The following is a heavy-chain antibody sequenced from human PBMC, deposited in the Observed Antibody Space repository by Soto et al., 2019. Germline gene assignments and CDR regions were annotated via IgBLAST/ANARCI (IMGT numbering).Heavy chain of an antibody. CDR3: ARVGCTSTSRYYLFDF. D-gene: IGHD2-2*01. CDR2: IRGKAYGGTT. J-gene: IGHJ4*02. CDR1: GFTFGDHD. Sequence: GGSLRLSCTTSGFTFGDHDMSWLRQAPGKGLEWLGFIRGKAYGGTTEYAASVKGRFAMSRDDSQGIAYLQMNSLQTEDTAVYYCARVGCTSTSRYYLFDFWGQGSLVTVSS. V-gene: IGHV3-49*03.